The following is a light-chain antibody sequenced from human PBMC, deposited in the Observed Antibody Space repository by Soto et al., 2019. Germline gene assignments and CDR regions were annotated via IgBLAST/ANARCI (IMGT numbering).Light chain of an antibody. J-gene: IGLJ1*01. CDR3: SSYTRSSTYV. CDR2: DVS. V-gene: IGLV2-14*04. Sequence: CTGTSSDVGGYNYVSWYRQHPVRAPKLMIYDVSNRPSGVSNRFSGSKSGNTASLTISGLQAEDEADYYCSSYTRSSTYVFGTGTKVTVL. CDR1: SSDVGGYNY.